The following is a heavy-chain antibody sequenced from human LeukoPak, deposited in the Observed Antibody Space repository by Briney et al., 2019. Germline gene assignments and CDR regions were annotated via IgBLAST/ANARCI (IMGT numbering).Heavy chain of an antibody. CDR1: GGSLSSGGYS. J-gene: IGHJ5*02. Sequence: SETLSLTCAVSGGSLSSGGYSWSWIRQPPGKGLEWIGYIYHSGSTYYNPSLKSRVTISVDRSKNQFSLKLSSVTAADTAVYYCARVIMYGDYNWFDPWGQGTLVTVSS. CDR2: IYHSGST. V-gene: IGHV4-30-2*01. CDR3: ARVIMYGDYNWFDP. D-gene: IGHD4-17*01.